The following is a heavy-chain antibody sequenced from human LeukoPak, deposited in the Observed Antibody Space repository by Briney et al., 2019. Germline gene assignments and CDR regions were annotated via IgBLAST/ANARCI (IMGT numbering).Heavy chain of an antibody. V-gene: IGHV4-61*01. Sequence: SETLSLTCTVSGGSVSRGSYYWSWIRQPPGKGLEWIGYIYYSGSTNYNPSLKSRVTISVDTSKNQFSLKLSPVTAADTAVYYCARRGRRQLCLDYWGQGTLVTVSS. J-gene: IGHJ4*02. CDR1: GGSVSRGSYY. D-gene: IGHD5-18*01. CDR3: ARRGRRQLCLDY. CDR2: IYYSGST.